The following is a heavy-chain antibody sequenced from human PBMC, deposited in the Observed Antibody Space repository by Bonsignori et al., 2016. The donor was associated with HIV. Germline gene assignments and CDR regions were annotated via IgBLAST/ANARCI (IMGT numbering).Heavy chain of an antibody. V-gene: IGHV4-4*07. J-gene: IGHJ5*02. Sequence: SETLSLTCSVSGGSMSGYYWSWIRQPAGKGLEWIGRIYTSGSTHYNPSLKSRVTMSVDTSKNQFSLMLSSVTAADTAVYYCARGPRELELRWFDPWGQGTLVTVSS. CDR3: ARGPRELELRWFDP. CDR1: GGSMSGYY. D-gene: IGHD1-7*01. CDR2: IYTSGST.